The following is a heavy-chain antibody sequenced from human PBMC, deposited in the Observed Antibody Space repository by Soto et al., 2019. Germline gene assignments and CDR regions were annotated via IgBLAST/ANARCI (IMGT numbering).Heavy chain of an antibody. Sequence: GGSLRLSCAASGFTFGDYAMSWFRQAPGKGLEWVGFIRSKAYGGTTEYAASVKGRFTISRDDSKSIAYLQMNSLKTEDTAVYYCTRDYIPGIAAAGALYWGQGTLVTVSS. V-gene: IGHV3-49*03. CDR2: IRSKAYGGTT. CDR3: TRDYIPGIAAAGALY. CDR1: GFTFGDYA. J-gene: IGHJ4*02. D-gene: IGHD6-13*01.